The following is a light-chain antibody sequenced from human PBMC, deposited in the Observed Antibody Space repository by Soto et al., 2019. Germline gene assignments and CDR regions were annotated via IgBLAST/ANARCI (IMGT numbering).Light chain of an antibody. CDR1: QSVSRN. CDR3: QQHNNWPRT. Sequence: EIVMTQSPATLSVSPGERATLSCRASQSVSRNLAWYQQKPGQAPRLLIYGASTRATGIPARFSGSGSGTEFTLTLSSLQSEDFAVYYCQQHNNWPRTFGQGTKVEIK. J-gene: IGKJ1*01. CDR2: GAS. V-gene: IGKV3-15*01.